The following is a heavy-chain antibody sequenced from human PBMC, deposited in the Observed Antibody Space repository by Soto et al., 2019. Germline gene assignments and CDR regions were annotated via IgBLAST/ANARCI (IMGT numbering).Heavy chain of an antibody. CDR3: AKAYSGPFDV. D-gene: IGHD1-26*01. Sequence: QVQLVESGGGVVQPGRSLRLSCAASGFTFSSYDIHGVRQAPGKGLEWVAVISYDGSKKYYADSVKGLFTISRDKSKNTLYLQVNSLRAEDTAVYYWAKAYSGPFDVWGQGTMVTVSS. CDR2: ISYDGSKK. J-gene: IGHJ3*01. V-gene: IGHV3-30*18. CDR1: GFTFSSYD.